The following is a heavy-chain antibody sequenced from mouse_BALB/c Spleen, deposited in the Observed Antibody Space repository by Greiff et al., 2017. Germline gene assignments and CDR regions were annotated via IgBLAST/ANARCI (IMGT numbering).Heavy chain of an antibody. J-gene: IGHJ2*01. Sequence: QVQLKESGAELVKPGASVRISCTASGFTFTSYYIHWVKQRPGQGLEWIGWIYPGNVNTKYNEKFKGKATLTADKSSSTAYMQLSSLTSEDAAVYFCARIASWSYYFDYWGQGTTLTVSS. CDR2: IYPGNVNT. D-gene: IGHD6-1*01. CDR1: GFTFTSYY. CDR3: ARIASWSYYFDY. V-gene: IGHV1S56*01.